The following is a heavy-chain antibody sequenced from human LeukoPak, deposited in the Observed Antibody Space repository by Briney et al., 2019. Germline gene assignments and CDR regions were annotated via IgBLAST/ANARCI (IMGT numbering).Heavy chain of an antibody. CDR3: ARAWGGDYFDY. V-gene: IGHV3-33*08. CDR1: GFTFSSYG. CDR2: IWYGGSNK. Sequence: GGSLRLSCAASGFTFSSYGMHWVRQAPGKGLEWVAVIWYGGSNKYYADTVKGRFTISRDNSKNTLYLQMNSLRAEDTAVYYCARAWGGDYFDYWGQGTLVTVSS. D-gene: IGHD3-16*01. J-gene: IGHJ4*02.